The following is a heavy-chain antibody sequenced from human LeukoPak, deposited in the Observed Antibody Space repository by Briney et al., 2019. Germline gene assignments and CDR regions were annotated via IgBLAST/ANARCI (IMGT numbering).Heavy chain of an antibody. Sequence: PSETLSLTCTVSGGSISSYYWSWIRQPPGKGLEWIGYIYYSGNTNYNPSLKSRVTISLDTSKNQFSLNLSSVTAADTAVYYCARGGSYLPTMGASDIWGQGTMVTVSS. CDR2: IYYSGNT. D-gene: IGHD1-26*01. CDR1: GGSISSYY. V-gene: IGHV4-59*01. J-gene: IGHJ3*02. CDR3: ARGGSYLPTMGASDI.